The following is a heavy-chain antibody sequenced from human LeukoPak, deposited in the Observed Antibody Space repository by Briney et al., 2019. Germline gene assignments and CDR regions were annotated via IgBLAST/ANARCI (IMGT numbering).Heavy chain of an antibody. CDR3: ARVETAMEAFDI. Sequence: PSETLSLTCAVSGGSISSSNWGSWVRQPPGEGLGWIGEIYHSGSTNYNPSLKSRVTISVDKSKNQFSLKLSSVTAADTAVYYCARVETAMEAFDIWGQGTMVTVSS. V-gene: IGHV4-4*02. D-gene: IGHD5-18*01. CDR1: GGSISSSNW. CDR2: IYHSGST. J-gene: IGHJ3*02.